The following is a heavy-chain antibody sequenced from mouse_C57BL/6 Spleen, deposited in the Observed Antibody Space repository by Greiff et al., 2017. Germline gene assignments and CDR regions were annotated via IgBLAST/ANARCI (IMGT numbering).Heavy chain of an antibody. V-gene: IGHV1-85*01. Sequence: QVQLQQPGPELVKPGASVKLSCKASGYTFTSYDIHWVKQRPGQGLEWIGWIYPRDGYTKYNEKFKGKATLTVDTSSSTAYMELHSLTSEDSAVYYCARGDADYWGQGTTLTVSS. CDR3: ARGDADY. CDR2: IYPRDGYT. J-gene: IGHJ2*01. CDR1: GYTFTSYD.